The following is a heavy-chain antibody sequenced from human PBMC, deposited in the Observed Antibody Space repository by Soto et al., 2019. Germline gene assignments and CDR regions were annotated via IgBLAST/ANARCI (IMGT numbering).Heavy chain of an antibody. Sequence: GGSLRLSCAASGFTFSDYYMSWIRQAPGKGLEWVSYISSSSSYTNYADSVKGRFTISRDNAKNSLYLQMNSLRAEDTAVYYRASHSSRGDWFDPWGQGTLVTVSS. D-gene: IGHD6-13*01. CDR1: GFTFSDYY. V-gene: IGHV3-11*06. CDR3: ASHSSRGDWFDP. J-gene: IGHJ5*02. CDR2: ISSSSSYT.